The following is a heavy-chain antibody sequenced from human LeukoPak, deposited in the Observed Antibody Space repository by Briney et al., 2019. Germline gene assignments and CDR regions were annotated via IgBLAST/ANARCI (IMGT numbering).Heavy chain of an antibody. CDR2: IIPLFGTS. Sequence: SVKVSCKASGGTFSSYGISWLRQALGQGLEWMGGIIPLFGTSNYAQKFQGRVSITVDESTSTAYMDLRSLRADDTAVYYCARRELVVDSQYYFDHWGQGTLVTVSS. CDR1: GGTFSSYG. J-gene: IGHJ4*02. V-gene: IGHV1-69*13. CDR3: ARRELVVDSQYYFDH. D-gene: IGHD2-21*01.